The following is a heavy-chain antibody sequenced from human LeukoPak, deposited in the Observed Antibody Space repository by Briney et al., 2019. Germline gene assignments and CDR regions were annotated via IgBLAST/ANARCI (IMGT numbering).Heavy chain of an antibody. D-gene: IGHD6-19*01. Sequence: PGGSLRLSCAASGFTFSSYGMHWVRQAPGKGLEWVAVISYDGSNKYYADSVKGRFTISRDNSKNTLYLQMNSLRAEDTAVYYCAKSKPLAVAGYYLDYWGQGTLVTVSS. J-gene: IGHJ4*02. CDR2: ISYDGSNK. CDR1: GFTFSSYG. CDR3: AKSKPLAVAGYYLDY. V-gene: IGHV3-30*18.